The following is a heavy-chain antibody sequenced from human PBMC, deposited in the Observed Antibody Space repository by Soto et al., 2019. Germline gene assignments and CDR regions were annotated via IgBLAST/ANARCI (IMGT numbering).Heavy chain of an antibody. V-gene: IGHV3-9*01. CDR3: VRDSITYYYGMDV. Sequence: LRLSCTASGFTFDDYAMDWVRQAPGKGLEWVSVINWNSNDLGYADSVRGRFTISRDNAKNSLYLQMHSLRPGDTAVYYCVRDSITYYYGMDVWGQGTTVTVSS. J-gene: IGHJ6*02. CDR1: GFTFDDYA. D-gene: IGHD1-20*01. CDR2: INWNSNDL.